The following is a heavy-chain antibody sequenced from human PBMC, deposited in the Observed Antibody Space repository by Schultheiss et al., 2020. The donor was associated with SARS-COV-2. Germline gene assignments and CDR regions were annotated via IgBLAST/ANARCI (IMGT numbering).Heavy chain of an antibody. V-gene: IGHV4-30-4*01. Sequence: SETLSLTCTVSGGSISSGDYYWSWIRQPPRKGLEWIGYIHYSGSTYYNPSLKSRVTISVDTSKNQFSLKLSSVTAADTAVYYCATHYGDYGDYWGQGTLVTVSS. CDR1: GGSISSGDYY. D-gene: IGHD4-17*01. CDR2: IHYSGST. CDR3: ATHYGDYGDY. J-gene: IGHJ4*02.